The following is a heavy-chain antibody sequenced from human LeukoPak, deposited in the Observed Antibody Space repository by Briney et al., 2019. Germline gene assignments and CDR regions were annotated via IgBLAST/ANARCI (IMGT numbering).Heavy chain of an antibody. V-gene: IGHV3-21*01. Sequence: GGSLRLSCAASGFTFSSYSMNWVRQAPGKGLEWVSSISSSSSYIYHADSVKGRFTISRDNAKNSLYLQMNSLRAEDTAVYYCARAAVFYDSSPNDYWGQGTLVTVSS. D-gene: IGHD3-22*01. CDR1: GFTFSSYS. CDR2: ISSSSSYI. J-gene: IGHJ4*02. CDR3: ARAAVFYDSSPNDY.